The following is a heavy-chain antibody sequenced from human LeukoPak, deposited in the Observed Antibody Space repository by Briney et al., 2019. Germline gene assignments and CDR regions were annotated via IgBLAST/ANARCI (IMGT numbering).Heavy chain of an antibody. CDR3: ARPFSGAYSRAFDI. J-gene: IGHJ3*02. CDR1: VITVSSNY. CDR2: ISSGGDP. D-gene: IGHD1-26*01. Sequence: GGSLRLSCAASVITVSSNYMSWVRQAPGKGLEWVSIISSGGDPYYADSVKGRFTFSRDNSENTLYLQMNSLRVEDTAIYYCARPFSGAYSRAFDIWGQGTMVTVSS. V-gene: IGHV3-53*01.